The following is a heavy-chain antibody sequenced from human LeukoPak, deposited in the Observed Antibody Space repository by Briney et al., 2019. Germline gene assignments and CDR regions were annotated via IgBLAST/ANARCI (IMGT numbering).Heavy chain of an antibody. CDR3: AELGITMIGGV. CDR1: GFTFSSYW. D-gene: IGHD3-10*02. CDR2: INSDGSST. V-gene: IGHV3-74*01. Sequence: GGSLRLSCAASGFTFSSYWMYWVRQAPGKGLVCVSRINSDGSSTSYADSVKGRFIISRDNAKNSLYLQMNSLRAEDTAVYYCAELGITMIGGVWGKGTTVTISS. J-gene: IGHJ6*04.